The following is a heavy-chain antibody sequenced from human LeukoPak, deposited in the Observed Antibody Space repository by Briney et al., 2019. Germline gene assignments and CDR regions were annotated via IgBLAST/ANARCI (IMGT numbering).Heavy chain of an antibody. D-gene: IGHD2-8*01. J-gene: IGHJ4*02. CDR1: GFTFSSYA. CDR2: ISGSGGST. CDR3: AKDRSCTNDICHGDFDY. V-gene: IGHV3-23*01. Sequence: GGSLRLSCAASGFTFSSYAVSWVRQAPGKGLEWVSSISGSGGSTYSADSVKGRFTISRDNSKNTLYLQMNSLRAEDTGLYYCAKDRSCTNDICHGDFDYWGQGTLVTVSS.